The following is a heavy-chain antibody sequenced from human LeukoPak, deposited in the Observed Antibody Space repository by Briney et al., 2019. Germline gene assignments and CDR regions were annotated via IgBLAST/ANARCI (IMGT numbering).Heavy chain of an antibody. V-gene: IGHV3-21*01. CDR2: ISSSSSYI. D-gene: IGHD6-19*01. Sequence: PGGSLRLSCAASGFTFSSYSMNWVRQAPEKGLEWFSSISSSSSYIYYADSVKGRFTISRDNAKNSLYLQMNRLRAEDTAVYYCARGTAQWLPIHHWGQGPLVTVSS. J-gene: IGHJ1*01. CDR1: GFTFSSYS. CDR3: ARGTAQWLPIHH.